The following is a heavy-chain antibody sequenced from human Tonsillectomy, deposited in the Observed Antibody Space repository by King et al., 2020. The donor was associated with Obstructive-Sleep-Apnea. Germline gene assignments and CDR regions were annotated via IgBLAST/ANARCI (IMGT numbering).Heavy chain of an antibody. J-gene: IGHJ4*02. D-gene: IGHD5-24*01. CDR1: GGSISSNSYY. Sequence: LQLQESGPGLVKPSETLSLTCTVSGGSISSNSYYWSWIRQPPGKGLEWIGSIYYSGSTNYNPSLKSRVTMSVDTSKNQFSLKLSSVTAADTAVYYCAREGRWLQFRGDDYWGQGTLVTVSS. CDR2: IYYSGST. V-gene: IGHV4-39*07. CDR3: AREGRWLQFRGDDY.